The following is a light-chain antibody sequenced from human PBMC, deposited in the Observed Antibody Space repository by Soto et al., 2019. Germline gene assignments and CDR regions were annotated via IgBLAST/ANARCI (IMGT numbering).Light chain of an antibody. J-gene: IGLJ2*01. CDR3: SSSTTTTTRI. CDR1: SSDIGSTKY. V-gene: IGLV2-14*03. CDR2: DVS. Sequence: QSALTQPASVSGSPGQSITVSCTGTSSDIGSTKYVSWYQQHPGKAPKLIICDVSDRPSGVSSRFSGSKSGNSASLTISGLQAEDAADYYCSSSTTTTTRIFGGGTKVTVL.